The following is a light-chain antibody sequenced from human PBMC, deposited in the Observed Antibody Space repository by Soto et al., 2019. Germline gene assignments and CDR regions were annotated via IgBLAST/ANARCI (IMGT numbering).Light chain of an antibody. CDR3: QQYGTLPLS. CDR1: QSLTNTF. Sequence: EILLTQSPGTLSLSPGDRATLSCRASQSLTNTFLAWYQQIPGQTPRLLIYGASTRATGIPDRFSGSGSGTDFTLTISRLEPEDFAVHFCQQYGTLPLSFGGGTKVEIK. V-gene: IGKV3-20*01. J-gene: IGKJ4*01. CDR2: GAS.